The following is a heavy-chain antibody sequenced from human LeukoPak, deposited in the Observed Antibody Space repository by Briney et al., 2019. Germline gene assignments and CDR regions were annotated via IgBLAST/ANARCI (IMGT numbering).Heavy chain of an antibody. J-gene: IGHJ3*01. V-gene: IGHV4-59*08. Sequence: SETLSLTCTVSGGSISGTYYWSWIRQPPGKGLEWIGYIYYTGTTDSNPSLKSRVTTSLDTSKNQFSLNLSSVTAADTAVYYCARRWVYDKRAFDAWGQGTMVTVSS. CDR2: IYYTGTT. D-gene: IGHD3-16*01. CDR1: GGSISGTYY. CDR3: ARRWVYDKRAFDA.